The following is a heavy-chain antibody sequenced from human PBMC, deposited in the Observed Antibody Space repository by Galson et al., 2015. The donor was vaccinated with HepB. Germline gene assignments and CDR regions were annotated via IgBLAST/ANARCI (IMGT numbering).Heavy chain of an antibody. D-gene: IGHD6-13*01. V-gene: IGHV3-23*01. J-gene: IGHJ4*02. Sequence: SLRLSCAASGFTFSSYAMTWVRQAPGKGLEWVSSVSGSADRTDYADSVKGRFTVSRDNSKNTLFLQMNNLRAEDTAVYYCAKGDSVSSWYYVDSWGQGTLVTVSS. CDR1: GFTFSSYA. CDR3: AKGDSVSSWYYVDS. CDR2: VSGSADRT.